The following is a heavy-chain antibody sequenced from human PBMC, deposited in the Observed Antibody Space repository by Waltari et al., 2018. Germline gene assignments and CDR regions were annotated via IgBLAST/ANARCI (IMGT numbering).Heavy chain of an antibody. CDR1: GFTVSSNY. D-gene: IGHD5-18*01. V-gene: IGHV3-53*02. CDR2: IYSVGST. J-gene: IGHJ4*02. Sequence: EVQLVETGGGLIQPGGSLRLSCAASGFTVSSNYMSWVRQAPGKGLEWVSVIYSVGSTYYADSVKGRFTISRDNSKNTLYLQMNSLRAEDTAVYYCASSYSYGRPSDYWGQGTLVTVSS. CDR3: ASSYSYGRPSDY.